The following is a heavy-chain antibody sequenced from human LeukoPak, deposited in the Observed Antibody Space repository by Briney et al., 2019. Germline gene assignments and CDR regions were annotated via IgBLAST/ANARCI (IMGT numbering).Heavy chain of an antibody. D-gene: IGHD1-1*01. Sequence: GRSLRLSCAASGFTFSSYGMHWVRQAPGKGLEWVAVISYDGSNKYYADSVKGRFTISRDNSKNTLYLQMNSLRAEDTAVYYCARWARGNWNDPYWGQGTLVTVSS. CDR3: ARWARGNWNDPY. J-gene: IGHJ4*02. CDR1: GFTFSSYG. CDR2: ISYDGSNK. V-gene: IGHV3-30*03.